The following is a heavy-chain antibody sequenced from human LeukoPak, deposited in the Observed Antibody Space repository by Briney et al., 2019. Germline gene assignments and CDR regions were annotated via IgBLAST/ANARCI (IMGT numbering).Heavy chain of an antibody. CDR2: IYYSGTT. V-gene: IGHV4-30-4*01. Sequence: SQTLSLTCTVSGGSISSGDYYWSWIRQPPGKGLEWVGYIYYSGTTYYNPSLKSRVTISVDTSKNQFSLKLTSVTAADTAVYFCARGPYGSGSYYWGQGTLVTVSS. J-gene: IGHJ4*02. CDR1: GGSISSGDYY. D-gene: IGHD3-10*01. CDR3: ARGPYGSGSYY.